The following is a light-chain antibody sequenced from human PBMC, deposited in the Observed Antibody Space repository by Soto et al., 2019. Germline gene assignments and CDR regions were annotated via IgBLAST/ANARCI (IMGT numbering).Light chain of an antibody. CDR3: QHSALSPCT. V-gene: IGKV1-39*01. CDR1: QSIFHY. Sequence: DIPMTQSPSSLSASVGDRVTITCRASQSIFHYLNWYQQKPGKAPKLLIFATSNLQSGVPSRFSGSGSGTEFTLTISSLKLDDFAIYSCQHSALSPCTFGQGTKVE. J-gene: IGKJ1*01. CDR2: ATS.